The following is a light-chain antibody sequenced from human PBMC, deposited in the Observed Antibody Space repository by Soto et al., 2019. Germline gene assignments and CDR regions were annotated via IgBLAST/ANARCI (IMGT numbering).Light chain of an antibody. CDR2: KVS. Sequence: DVVMTQSPLSLPVTLGQPASISCRSSQSLVYSNGNTYLHWFQQRPGQSPRRLIYKVSNRDSGVPDRCSGSGSGTGFTLRISRVEAEDVGVYYCMQGTHWPPTFGQGTKVEIK. J-gene: IGKJ1*01. V-gene: IGKV2-30*01. CDR3: MQGTHWPPT. CDR1: QSLVYSNGNTY.